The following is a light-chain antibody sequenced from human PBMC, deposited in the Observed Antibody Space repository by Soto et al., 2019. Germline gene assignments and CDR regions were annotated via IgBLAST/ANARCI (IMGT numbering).Light chain of an antibody. CDR3: SSYTSRSTWV. J-gene: IGLJ3*02. Sequence: QSVLTQPASVSGAPGQSITISCTGTSSDVGGYNYVSWYQQHPGKAPKLMIYDVTNRPSGVANRFSGSKSGTTASLTISGLQAEDEADYYCSSYTSRSTWVFGGGTKLTVL. CDR2: DVT. V-gene: IGLV2-14*03. CDR1: SSDVGGYNY.